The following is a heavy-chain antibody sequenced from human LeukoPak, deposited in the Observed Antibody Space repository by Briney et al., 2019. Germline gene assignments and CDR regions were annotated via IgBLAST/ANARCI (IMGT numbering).Heavy chain of an antibody. Sequence: GGSLRLSCAASGFTFSSYAMSWVRQAPGKGLGWVSAVSGSCGSTYYADSVKGRFTISRDNSKNTLYLQMNSLRAEDTAVYYCASSGDSGWYYDYYYGMDVWGQGTTVTVSS. CDR2: VSGSCGST. CDR3: ASSGDSGWYYDYYYGMDV. CDR1: GFTFSSYA. V-gene: IGHV3-23*01. J-gene: IGHJ6*02. D-gene: IGHD6-19*01.